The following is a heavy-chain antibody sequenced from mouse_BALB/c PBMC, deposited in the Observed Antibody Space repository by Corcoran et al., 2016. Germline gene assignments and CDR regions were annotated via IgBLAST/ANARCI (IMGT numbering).Heavy chain of an antibody. J-gene: IGHJ4*01. CDR3: ASIYDGYSMDY. Sequence: DVQLQESGPGLVKPSQSLSLTCSVTGYSITSGYYWNWIRQFPGNKLEWMGYISYDGSNNYNPSPKNRISTTRDTSKNQLFLKLNAVTTEDTATYDCASIYDGYSMDYWGQGTSVTVSA. D-gene: IGHD2-3*01. V-gene: IGHV3-6*02. CDR2: ISYDGSN. CDR1: GYSITSGYY.